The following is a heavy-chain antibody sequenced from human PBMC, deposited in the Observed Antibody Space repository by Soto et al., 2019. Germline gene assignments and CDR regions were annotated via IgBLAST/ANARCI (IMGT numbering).Heavy chain of an antibody. Sequence: DSVKVSCKASGYTFPGHYLHWVRQAPGQGLEWMGWINPNSGGTDYAQKFQCRVTMTRDTSISTAYMELSRLRSDDTAVYYCARRPPDYDLWSGYHRREPFHYWGQRTLATVSS. V-gene: IGHV1-2*02. J-gene: IGHJ4*02. CDR2: INPNSGGT. CDR3: ARRPPDYDLWSGYHRREPFHY. CDR1: GYTFPGHY. D-gene: IGHD3-3*01.